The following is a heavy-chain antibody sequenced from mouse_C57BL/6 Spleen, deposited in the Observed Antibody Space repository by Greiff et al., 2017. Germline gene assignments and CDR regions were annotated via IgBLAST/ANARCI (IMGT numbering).Heavy chain of an antibody. CDR2: IRSKSNNYAT. Sequence: EVKLMESGGGLVQPKGSLKLSCAASGFSFNTYAMNWVRQAPGKGLEWVARIRSKSNNYATYYAESVKVRLTISRDDSESMLYLQMNNLKTEDTAMYYCVRLYGSSYGWYFDVWGTGTTVTVSS. CDR3: VRLYGSSYGWYFDV. J-gene: IGHJ1*03. D-gene: IGHD1-1*01. CDR1: GFSFNTYA. V-gene: IGHV10-1*01.